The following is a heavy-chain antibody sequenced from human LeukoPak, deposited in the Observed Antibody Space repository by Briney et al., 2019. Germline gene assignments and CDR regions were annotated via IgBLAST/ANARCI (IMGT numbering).Heavy chain of an antibody. CDR2: INHSGYT. CDR1: GGSFSGYY. Sequence: KASETLSLTCAVYGGSFSGYYWSWIRQPPGKGLEWIGEINHSGYTNYNPSLKSRVTISVDTSKNQFSLKLNSVTAADTAVYYCARERVSWYRSNAFDIWGQGTMVTVSS. CDR3: ARERVSWYRSNAFDI. D-gene: IGHD6-13*01. J-gene: IGHJ3*02. V-gene: IGHV4-34*01.